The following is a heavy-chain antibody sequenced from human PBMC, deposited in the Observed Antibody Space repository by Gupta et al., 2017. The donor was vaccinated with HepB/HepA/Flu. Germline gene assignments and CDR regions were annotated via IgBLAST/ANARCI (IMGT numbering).Heavy chain of an antibody. J-gene: IGHJ4*02. CDR3: ARVQYYFDSSGPSAYYFDY. CDR2: INPNTGDP. CDR1: GYTFRFYY. D-gene: IGHD3-22*01. V-gene: IGHV1-2*02. Sequence: QVQLVQSGAEVRKPGAAVKVSCQASGYTFRFYYIHWVRQAPGHGLEWMGSINPNTGDPTYARQFQGRVTMTRDKSIDTAYMDLNRLGSDDTAVYFCARVQYYFDSSGPSAYYFDYWGQGTLVTVSS.